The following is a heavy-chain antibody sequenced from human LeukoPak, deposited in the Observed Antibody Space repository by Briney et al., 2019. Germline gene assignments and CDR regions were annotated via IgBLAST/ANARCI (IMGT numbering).Heavy chain of an antibody. J-gene: IGHJ4*02. CDR1: GGSISSYY. CDR3: ARDQTKDY. V-gene: IGHV4-59*01. D-gene: IGHD1/OR15-1a*01. Sequence: SETLSLTCTVSGGSISSYYWSWIRQPPGKGLEWIGYIYYSGSTNYNPSLKSRVTISVDTSKNQFSLKLSSVTAADTAVYYCARDQTKDYWGQGTLVTVSS. CDR2: IYYSGST.